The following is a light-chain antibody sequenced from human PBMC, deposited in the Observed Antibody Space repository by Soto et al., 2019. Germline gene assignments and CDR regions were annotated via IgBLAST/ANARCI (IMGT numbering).Light chain of an antibody. CDR1: SSDVGAYNF. CDR2: EVT. V-gene: IGLV2-14*01. Sequence: QSVLTQPASVSGSPGQSITISCTGTSSDVGAYNFVSWYQQHPGKAPKLIIYEVTDRPSGVSNRFSGSKSGNTASLTISGLQDDDEADYYCCSYAVTFYVFGTGTKVTVL. J-gene: IGLJ1*01. CDR3: CSYAVTFYV.